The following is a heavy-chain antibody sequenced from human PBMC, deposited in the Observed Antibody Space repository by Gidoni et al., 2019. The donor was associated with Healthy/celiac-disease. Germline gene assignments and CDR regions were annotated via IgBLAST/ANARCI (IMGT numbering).Heavy chain of an antibody. Sequence: QLQLPESCPGLVNPSETLSLPCTVSGGSISRSSSYWGWIRQPPGKGLEWIGSIYYSGSTYYNPSLKSRVTISVDTSKNQFSLKLSSVTAADTAVYYCARPVRYLGSYLWHAFDIWGQGTMVTVSS. J-gene: IGHJ3*02. D-gene: IGHD1-26*01. CDR1: GGSISRSSSY. CDR3: ARPVRYLGSYLWHAFDI. V-gene: IGHV4-39*01. CDR2: IYYSGST.